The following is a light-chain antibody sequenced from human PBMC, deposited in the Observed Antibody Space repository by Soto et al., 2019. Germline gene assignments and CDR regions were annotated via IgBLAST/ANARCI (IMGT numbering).Light chain of an antibody. V-gene: IGKV2-28*01. J-gene: IGKJ5*01. CDR3: MQGLKTFT. Sequence: DIVMTQSPLFLPVIPGEPASISCRSSQSVLHTNGHNYLDWYLQKPGQSPPLLIYMGSNRASGVPDRFSGSGSRTDFTLKISRVEAEDVGVYYCMQGLKTFTFGQGTRLEIK. CDR1: QSVLHTNGHNY. CDR2: MGS.